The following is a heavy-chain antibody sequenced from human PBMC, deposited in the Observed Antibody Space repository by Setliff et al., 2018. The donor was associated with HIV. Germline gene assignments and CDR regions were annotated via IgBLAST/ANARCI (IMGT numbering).Heavy chain of an antibody. Sequence: SVTVSCKASGGTFTSYAIHWGRQAPGQGLEWMGGIIPIVGVTNYAQQFQVRVTITADKSTNTAYMDLHSLTSEDRAVYYCARNSDTAGYFLYWGHGTPVNVSS. D-gene: IGHD6-13*01. J-gene: IGHJ1*01. CDR1: GGTFTSYA. V-gene: IGHV1-69*10. CDR3: ARNSDTAGYFLY. CDR2: IIPIVGVT.